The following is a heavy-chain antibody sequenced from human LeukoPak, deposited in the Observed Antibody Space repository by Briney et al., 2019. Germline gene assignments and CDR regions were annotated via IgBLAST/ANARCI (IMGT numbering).Heavy chain of an antibody. J-gene: IGHJ4*02. Sequence: GGSLRLSCAGSGFTFSSYWMHWVRQAPGTGLVWVSRINGDGSRTNYADSVKGRFTISRDNAKNTLYLQMNSLRAEDTAVYYCAKDGDSSGWYYFDYWGQGTLVTVSS. D-gene: IGHD6-19*01. CDR1: GFTFSSYW. V-gene: IGHV3-74*01. CDR3: AKDGDSSGWYYFDY. CDR2: INGDGSRT.